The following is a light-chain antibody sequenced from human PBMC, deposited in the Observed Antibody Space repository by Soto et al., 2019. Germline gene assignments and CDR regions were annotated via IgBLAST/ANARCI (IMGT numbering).Light chain of an antibody. CDR3: AAWDDTLDAQV. CDR1: RSNIERNF. J-gene: IGLJ3*02. CDR2: RNN. V-gene: IGLV1-47*01. Sequence: QSVLTQSPSASGTPGQRVTISCSGSRSNIERNFVYWYQHVPGTAPRLLIQRNNERPSGVPDRFSGSKSGTSVSLAISGLRSDDEATYYCAAWDDTLDAQVFGGGTKLTVL.